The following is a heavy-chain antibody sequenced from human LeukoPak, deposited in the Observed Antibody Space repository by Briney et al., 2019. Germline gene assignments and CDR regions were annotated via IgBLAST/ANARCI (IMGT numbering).Heavy chain of an antibody. CDR1: GYTFTGYY. CDR3: ARGYCSSTSCALPPSPPDY. J-gene: IGHJ4*02. V-gene: IGHV1-2*02. Sequence: GASVKVSCKASGYTFTGYYMHWLRQAPGQGLEWMGWINPNSGGTNYAQKFQGRVTMTRDTSISTAYMELSRLRSDDTAVYYCARGYCSSTSCALPPSPPDYWGQGTLVTVSS. CDR2: INPNSGGT. D-gene: IGHD2-2*01.